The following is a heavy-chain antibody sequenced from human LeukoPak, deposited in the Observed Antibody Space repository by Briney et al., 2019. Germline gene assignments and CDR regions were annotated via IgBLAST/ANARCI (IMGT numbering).Heavy chain of an antibody. CDR3: ASEIWFGEFYYMDV. CDR2: ISAYNTNT. D-gene: IGHD3-10*01. J-gene: IGHJ6*03. V-gene: IGHV1-18*01. CDR1: GYTFSNYG. Sequence: ASVKVSCKASGYTFSNYGLTWVRQAPGQGLEWMAWISAYNTNTNYAQKFQGRVSMTTDTSTSTAYMELRSLRSDDTAVYYCASEIWFGEFYYMDVWGKGTTVTVSS.